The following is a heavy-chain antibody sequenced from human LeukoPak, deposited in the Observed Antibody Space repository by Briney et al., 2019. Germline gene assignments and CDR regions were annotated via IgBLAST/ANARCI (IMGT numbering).Heavy chain of an antibody. CDR3: AKEGYSGYDPGSLAFDY. CDR2: ISYDGSNK. D-gene: IGHD5-12*01. CDR1: GFTFSSYG. Sequence: PGGSLRLSCAASGFTFSSYGMHWVRQAPGKGLEWVAVISYDGSNKYYADSVKGRFTISRDNSKNTLYLQMNSLRAEDTAVYYCAKEGYSGYDPGSLAFDYWGQGTLVTVSS. J-gene: IGHJ4*02. V-gene: IGHV3-30*18.